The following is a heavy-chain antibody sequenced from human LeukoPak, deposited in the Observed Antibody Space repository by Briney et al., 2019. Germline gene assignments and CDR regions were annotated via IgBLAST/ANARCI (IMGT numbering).Heavy chain of an antibody. V-gene: IGHV3-7*03. CDR2: INHNGNVN. J-gene: IGHJ6*02. CDR3: ARGGGLDV. CDR1: GFTFSSYW. D-gene: IGHD3-16*01. Sequence: PGGSLRLSCAASGFTFSSYWMNWARQAPGKGLEGVASINHNGNVNYYVDSVKGRFTISRDNAKNSLYLQMSNLRAADTAVYFCARGGGLDVWGQGATVTVSS.